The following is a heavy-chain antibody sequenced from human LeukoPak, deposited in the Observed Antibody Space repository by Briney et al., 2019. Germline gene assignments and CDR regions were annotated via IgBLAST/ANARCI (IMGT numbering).Heavy chain of an antibody. Sequence: PGGSLRLSCAASGFTFSSYSMNWVRQAPGKGPEWVSSISSSSSYIYYADSVKGRFTISRDNAKNSLYLQMNSLRAEDTAVYYSARDPYSSSWSPHFDYWGQGTLVTVSS. CDR1: GFTFSSYS. J-gene: IGHJ4*02. D-gene: IGHD6-13*01. CDR2: ISSSSSYI. V-gene: IGHV3-21*01. CDR3: ARDPYSSSWSPHFDY.